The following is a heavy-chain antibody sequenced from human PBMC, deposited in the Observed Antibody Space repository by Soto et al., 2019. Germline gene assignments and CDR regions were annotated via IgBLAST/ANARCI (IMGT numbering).Heavy chain of an antibody. V-gene: IGHV1-3*01. CDR3: ARVGYIWHDLIDY. D-gene: IGHD1-1*01. J-gene: IGHJ4*02. CDR2: INVGNNNT. Sequence: QVQLVQPGAEVKKPGASVKVSCKASGYTFFTYAMHWVRQAPGQRLEWMGWINVGNNNTKYSQKFQGRVTITRDTSGSQAYLELNSLRSEDTGVYYCARVGYIWHDLIDYWGQGTLVTASS. CDR1: GYTFFTYA.